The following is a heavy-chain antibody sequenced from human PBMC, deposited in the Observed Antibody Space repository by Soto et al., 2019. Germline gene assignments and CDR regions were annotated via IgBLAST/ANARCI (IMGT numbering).Heavy chain of an antibody. D-gene: IGHD1-7*01. J-gene: IGHJ5*02. Sequence: QVQLQESGPGLVKPSETLSLTCTVSGGSISSYYWSWIRQPPGKGLEWIGYIYYSGSTNYNPSLKSRVTISVDTSKNQFSLKLSSVTAADTAVYYCAAITGTTRTGNWFDPWGQGTLVTVSS. CDR3: AAITGTTRTGNWFDP. CDR2: IYYSGST. V-gene: IGHV4-59*01. CDR1: GGSISSYY.